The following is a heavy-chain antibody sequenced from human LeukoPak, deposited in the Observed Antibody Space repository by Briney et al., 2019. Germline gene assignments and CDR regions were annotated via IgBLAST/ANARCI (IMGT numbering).Heavy chain of an antibody. CDR2: IYTSGST. V-gene: IGHV4-4*07. D-gene: IGHD2-21*02. CDR3: ARDQGYCGGDCYRAGAFDI. Sequence: PSETLSLTCTVSGGSISSYYWSWIRQPAGKGLEWIGRIYTSGSTNYNPSLKSRVTMSVDTSKNQFSLKLSSVTAADTAVYYCARDQGYCGGDCYRAGAFDIWGQGTMVTVSS. J-gene: IGHJ3*02. CDR1: GGSISSYY.